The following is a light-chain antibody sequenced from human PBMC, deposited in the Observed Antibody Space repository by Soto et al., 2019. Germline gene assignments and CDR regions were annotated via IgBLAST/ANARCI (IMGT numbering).Light chain of an antibody. CDR1: QSVSSSS. CDR2: GAS. V-gene: IGKV3-20*01. CDR3: QQCDSSSWT. J-gene: IGKJ1*01. Sequence: EIVLTQSPGTLSLSPGERATLSCRASQSVSSSSLAWFQQKPGQAPRLLIYGASSRATGIPDRFSGSGSGTDFTLTISRLEPEDFAVYYCQQCDSSSWTLGQGTKVDIK.